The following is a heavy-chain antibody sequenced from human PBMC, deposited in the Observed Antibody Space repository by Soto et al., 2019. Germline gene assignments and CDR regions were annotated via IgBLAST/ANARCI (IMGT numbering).Heavy chain of an antibody. CDR2: ISGRVGST. CDR3: VNDACLGGYYDY. Sequence: EVQLLESGGGLVQPGGSLRLSCAASGFTFSSSAISWVRLAPGKGMEWVSGISGRVGSTFYADSVKGRFTIPRDISKNTLYLQMNSLQVEDTALYYCVNDACLGGYYDYWGKGTLVTVSS. D-gene: IGHD3-10*02. V-gene: IGHV3-23*01. J-gene: IGHJ4*02. CDR1: GFTFSSSA.